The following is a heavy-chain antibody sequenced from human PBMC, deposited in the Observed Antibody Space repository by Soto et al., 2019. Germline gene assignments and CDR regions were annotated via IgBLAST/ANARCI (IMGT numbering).Heavy chain of an antibody. CDR2: IYSSGTN. J-gene: IGHJ4*03. CDR1: GGSISSYIYY. D-gene: IGHD3-22*01. V-gene: IGHV4-39*01. Sequence: SETLSLTCTVPGGSISSYIYYWAWKRPRPGKGLEWIGSIYSSGTNYYNPSIRSRVTISVDTSKNQFSRKLNSVTAADAAVHSCVTPVSCGCQWLEFWGQGTMVTTSS. CDR3: VTPVSCGCQWLEF.